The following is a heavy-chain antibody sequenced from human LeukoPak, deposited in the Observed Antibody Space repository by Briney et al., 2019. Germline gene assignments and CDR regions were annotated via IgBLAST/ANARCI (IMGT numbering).Heavy chain of an antibody. CDR3: ARDLGYYGSGSPGDY. CDR2: IYNSGST. CDR1: GDSISRSRHF. Sequence: SETLSLTCNVSGDSISRSRHFWAWIRQSPGRGLEWIGYIYNSGSTYYNPSLKSRVTISVDTSKNQFSLQLTSVTAADTAVYYCARDLGYYGSGSPGDYWGQGTLVTVSS. J-gene: IGHJ4*02. V-gene: IGHV4-39*07. D-gene: IGHD3-10*01.